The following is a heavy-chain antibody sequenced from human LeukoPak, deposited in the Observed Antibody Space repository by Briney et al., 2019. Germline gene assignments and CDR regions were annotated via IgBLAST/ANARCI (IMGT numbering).Heavy chain of an antibody. CDR1: GPTFNRDW. CDR2: IKPDESRI. V-gene: IGHV3-7*03. D-gene: IGHD5-24*01. CDR3: ARGGQGYNPHDY. Sequence: PGGSLRLSCTNSGPTFNRDWMGWLRQAPGKGLEWLAHIKPDESRIYYADSVKGRFALSRDNAKNSVHLQMNSLRAEDTAVYYCARGGQGYNPHDYWGQGTLVTVSS. J-gene: IGHJ4*02.